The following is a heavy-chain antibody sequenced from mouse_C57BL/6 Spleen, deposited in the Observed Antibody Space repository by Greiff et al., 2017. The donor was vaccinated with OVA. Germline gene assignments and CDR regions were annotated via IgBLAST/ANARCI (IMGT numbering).Heavy chain of an antibody. CDR2: INPGSGGT. CDR3: ARGTSYDYAMDY. CDR1: GYAFTNYL. V-gene: IGHV1-54*01. D-gene: IGHD2-3*01. J-gene: IGHJ4*01. Sequence: QVQLQQSGAELVRPGTSVKVSSKASGYAFTNYLIEWVKQRPGQGLEWIGVINPGSGGTNYNEKFKGKATLTADKSSSTAYMQLSSLTSEDSAVYCCARGTSYDYAMDYWGQGTSVTVSS.